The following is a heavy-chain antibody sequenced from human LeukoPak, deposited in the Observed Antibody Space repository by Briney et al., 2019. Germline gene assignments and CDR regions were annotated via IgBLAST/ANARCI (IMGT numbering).Heavy chain of an antibody. V-gene: IGHV1-18*04. D-gene: IGHD5-12*01. CDR3: ARGDGYSGYDSRGTFDY. CDR1: GYTFTSYY. Sequence: GASVKVSCKASGYTFTSYYMHWVRQAPGQGLEWMGWISAYNGNTNYAQKLQGRVTMTTDTSTSTAYMELRSLRSDDTAVYYCARGDGYSGYDSRGTFDYWGQGTLVTVSS. J-gene: IGHJ4*02. CDR2: ISAYNGNT.